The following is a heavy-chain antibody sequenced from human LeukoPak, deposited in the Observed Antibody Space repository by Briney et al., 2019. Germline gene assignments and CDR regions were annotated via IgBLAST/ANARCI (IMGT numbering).Heavy chain of an antibody. CDR2: ISGSGGST. J-gene: IGHJ4*02. CDR1: GFTFSSYA. D-gene: IGHD2-8*01. V-gene: IGHV3-23*01. Sequence: GGSLRLSCAASGFTFSSYAVSWVCQAPGKGLEWVSSISGSGGSTYSADSVKGRFTISRDNSKNTLYLQMNSLRAEDTALYYCAKDRSCTNSICTGDFDYWGQGTLVTVSS. CDR3: AKDRSCTNSICTGDFDY.